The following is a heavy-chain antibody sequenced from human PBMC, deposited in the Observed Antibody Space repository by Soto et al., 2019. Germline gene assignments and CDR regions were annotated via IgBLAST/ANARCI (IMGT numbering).Heavy chain of an antibody. CDR2: IRRNAYGGTT. J-gene: IGHJ4*02. V-gene: IGHV3-49*04. CDR3: TRASSLDSDF. Sequence: PGGSLRLSCTTSGFTFGDYALSWVRQAPGKGLEWVGFIRRNAYGGTTDYAASVKGRFTISRDDSKSIAYLQMNSLRTEDAALYYCTRASSLDSDFWGQGTLVTVSS. D-gene: IGHD3-16*01. CDR1: GFTFGDYA.